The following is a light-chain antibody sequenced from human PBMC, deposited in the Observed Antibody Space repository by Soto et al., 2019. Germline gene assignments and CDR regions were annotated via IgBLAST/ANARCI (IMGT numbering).Light chain of an antibody. CDR1: ASNIGNNY. CDR2: RDN. Sequence: QSVLTQPPSASGTPGQRVTLSCSGSASNIGNNYVYWYQQVPGTAPKLLIYRDNQRPSGVPDLLSGFKSGTSASLAISGLRSEDEADYYCAAWDDSLSGVVFGGGTQLTVL. CDR3: AAWDDSLSGVV. J-gene: IGLJ7*01. V-gene: IGLV1-47*01.